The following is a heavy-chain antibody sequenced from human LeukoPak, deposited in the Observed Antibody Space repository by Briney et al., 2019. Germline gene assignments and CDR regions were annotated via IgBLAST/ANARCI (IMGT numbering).Heavy chain of an antibody. CDR1: GFLFSSYW. CDR2: IGPDGSDK. J-gene: IGHJ4*02. Sequence: GGSLRLSCTTSGFLFSSYWMSWVRQAPGKGLEWVANIGPDGSDKQYVDSMKGRFTISRDNAQYSVYLHMNSLTAEDTAVYYCARFRRSAQSYWGQGILVTVSS. V-gene: IGHV3-7*01. CDR3: ARFRRSAQSY. D-gene: IGHD2-15*01.